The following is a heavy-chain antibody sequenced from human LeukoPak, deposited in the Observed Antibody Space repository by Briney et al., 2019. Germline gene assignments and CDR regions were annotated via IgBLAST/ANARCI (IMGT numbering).Heavy chain of an antibody. J-gene: IGHJ3*02. D-gene: IGHD3-3*01. Sequence: GASVKVSCKASGGTFSSYAISWVRQAPGQGLEWMGGIIPIFGTANYAQKFQGRVTITADESTSTAYMELSSLRSEDTAVYYCTILRFLEWLSGDAFDIWGQGTMVTVSS. CDR3: TILRFLEWLSGDAFDI. V-gene: IGHV1-69*01. CDR2: IIPIFGTA. CDR1: GGTFSSYA.